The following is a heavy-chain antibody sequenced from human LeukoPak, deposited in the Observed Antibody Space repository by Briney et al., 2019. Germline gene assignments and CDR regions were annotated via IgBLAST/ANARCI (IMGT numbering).Heavy chain of an antibody. V-gene: IGHV4-61*08. CDR3: ARRNRSGWYFDD. CDR2: IYYTGNT. CDR1: GGSISGGSINDYY. J-gene: IGHJ4*02. D-gene: IGHD6-19*01. Sequence: SETLSLTCTVSGGSISGGSINDYYWSWIRQPPGKGLEWIGSIYYTGNTYYNPSLKSRVTMSVDTSKNQFSLNLSSVTAADTAVYYCARRNRSGWYFDDWGQGTLVTVSS.